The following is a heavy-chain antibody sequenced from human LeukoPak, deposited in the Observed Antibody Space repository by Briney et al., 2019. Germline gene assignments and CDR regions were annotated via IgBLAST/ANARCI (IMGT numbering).Heavy chain of an antibody. J-gene: IGHJ4*02. CDR1: GFTFSSYA. V-gene: IGHV3-74*01. D-gene: IGHD6-13*01. Sequence: GGSLRLSCPASGFTFSSYAMNWVRQAPGKGLEWVSRIIGDGTRTDYADSVKGRFTISRDNAKNTVYLQMNSLRADDTAVYYCARDLHIAAADYWGQGTLVTVSS. CDR3: ARDLHIAAADY. CDR2: IIGDGTRT.